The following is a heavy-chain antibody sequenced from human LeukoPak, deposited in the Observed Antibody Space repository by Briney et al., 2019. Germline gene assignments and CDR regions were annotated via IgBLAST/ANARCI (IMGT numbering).Heavy chain of an antibody. CDR3: ARNENSGWGYFDY. V-gene: IGHV3-23*01. D-gene: IGHD5-12*01. CDR1: GFTFCSYG. CDR2: IGGSNGIT. Sequence: GVSLRLSCAASGFTFCSYGMHWVRQAPGKGLEWVSVIGGSNGITFYVGSVKGWFSISRDNSKDTLYLQMNSLRAEDTAVYYCARNENSGWGYFDYWGQGTLVTVSS. J-gene: IGHJ4*02.